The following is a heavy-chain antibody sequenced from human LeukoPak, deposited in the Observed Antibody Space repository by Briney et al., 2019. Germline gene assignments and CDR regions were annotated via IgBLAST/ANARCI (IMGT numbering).Heavy chain of an antibody. Sequence: GGSLRLSCAASGFTFSPYAMNWVRQAPGKGLEWVSIIDGSGGNTNYADSVKGRFTISRDNSKNTLYLQMNSLRADDTAAYYCAKPRSGWYPFDYWGQGTLVTVSS. V-gene: IGHV3-23*01. CDR2: IDGSGGNT. CDR3: AKPRSGWYPFDY. CDR1: GFTFSPYA. J-gene: IGHJ4*02. D-gene: IGHD6-19*01.